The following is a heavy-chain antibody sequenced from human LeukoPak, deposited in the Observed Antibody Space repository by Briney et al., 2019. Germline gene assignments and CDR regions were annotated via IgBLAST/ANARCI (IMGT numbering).Heavy chain of an antibody. D-gene: IGHD3-16*02. Sequence: ASVKVSCKASGYTFTGYYMHWVRQAPGQGLEWMGWINPNSGGTNYAQKFQGRVTMTRDTSISTAYMELSRLRSDDTAVHYCARGSLIRLRLGELSLSPIWGQGTMVTVSS. CDR2: INPNSGGT. CDR3: ARGSLIRLRLGELSLSPI. V-gene: IGHV1-2*02. J-gene: IGHJ3*02. CDR1: GYTFTGYY.